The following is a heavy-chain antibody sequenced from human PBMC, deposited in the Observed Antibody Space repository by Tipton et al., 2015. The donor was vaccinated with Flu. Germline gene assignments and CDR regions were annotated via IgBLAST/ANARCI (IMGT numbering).Heavy chain of an antibody. CDR1: GYTFTSYA. CDR2: ISPHNGNT. Sequence: QVQLVQSGAEMKRPGASVKVSCKTSGYTFTSYAISWVRQAPGKGLEWMGWISPHNGNTNYTGSLQGRVTMTADTSTSTAYMELRSLRSDDTAVYYCARDQYYYNWGSFSQSGHDYWGQGALVTVSS. D-gene: IGHD3-10*01. CDR3: ARDQYYYNWGSFSQSGHDY. J-gene: IGHJ4*02. V-gene: IGHV1-18*01.